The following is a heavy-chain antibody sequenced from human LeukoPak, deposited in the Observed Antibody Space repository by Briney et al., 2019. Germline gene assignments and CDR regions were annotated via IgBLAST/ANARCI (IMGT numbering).Heavy chain of an antibody. V-gene: IGHV3-23*01. CDR2: ISPSGGIT. J-gene: IGHJ4*02. CDR1: GFTFSSHG. CDR3: AKDWAAGTPFSPNY. Sequence: PGGSLRLSCAASGFTFSSHGMNWVRQAPGKGLEWVSGISPSGGITYYTDSVKGRFTISRDNSKNTLYLQMNSLRAEDTAVYYCAKDWAAGTPFSPNYWGQGTLVTVSS. D-gene: IGHD1-1*01.